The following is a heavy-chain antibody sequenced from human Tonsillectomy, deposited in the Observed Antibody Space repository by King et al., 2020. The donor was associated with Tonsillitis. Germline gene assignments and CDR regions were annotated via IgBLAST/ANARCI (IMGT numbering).Heavy chain of an antibody. J-gene: IGHJ4*02. V-gene: IGHV1-18*01. D-gene: IGHD1-1*01. CDR3: VRDQLSTRAIDY. Sequence: QLVQSGAEVRKPGASVKVSCKTSGYDFISYSISWVRQAPGQGLEWMGKFTPYNGDAHYAQKFQDRVSITTDTSTNTAYMELRSLRSDDTALYYCVRDQLSTRAIDYWGLGTLVTVSS. CDR2: FTPYNGDA. CDR1: GYDFISYS.